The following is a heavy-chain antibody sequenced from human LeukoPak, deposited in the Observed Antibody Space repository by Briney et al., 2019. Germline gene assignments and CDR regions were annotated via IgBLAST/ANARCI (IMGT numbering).Heavy chain of an antibody. D-gene: IGHD5-24*01. J-gene: IGHJ4*02. CDR3: ARGRLEMATKWVFGY. Sequence: ASVKVSCKASGYTFTGYYMHWVRQAPGQGLEWMGWINPNSGGTNYAQKFQGRVTMTRDTSISTAYMELSRLRSDDTAVYYCARGRLEMATKWVFGYWGQGTLVTVSS. CDR1: GYTFTGYY. V-gene: IGHV1-2*02. CDR2: INPNSGGT.